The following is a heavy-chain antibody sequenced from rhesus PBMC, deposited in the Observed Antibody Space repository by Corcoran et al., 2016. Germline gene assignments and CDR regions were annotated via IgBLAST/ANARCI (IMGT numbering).Heavy chain of an antibody. V-gene: IGHV4S7*01. J-gene: IGHJ3*01. CDR3: AREYCTGSGCYVAFDF. CDR1: GGSISGYYL. Sequence: QVQLQESGPGVVKPSETLSLTCAVSGGSISGYYLWSWIRQPPGQGLEWIGYIYGGSGSTIYNPSLKGRVIISIDTSKNQFSLKLSSVTAADTAVYYCAREYCTGSGCYVAFDFWGQGLRVTVSS. D-gene: IGHD2-21*01. CDR2: IYGGSGST.